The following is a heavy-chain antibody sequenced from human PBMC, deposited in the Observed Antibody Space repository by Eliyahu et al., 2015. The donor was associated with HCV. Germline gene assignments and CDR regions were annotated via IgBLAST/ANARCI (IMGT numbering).Heavy chain of an antibody. J-gene: IGHJ4*02. CDR1: GYSFGTYW. CDR3: VRRDGNSAVGS. CDR2: IYLGDSDT. Sequence: EVQLVQSGAEVKKPGESLKISCKGSGYSFGTYWIAWVRQMSGKGLEWMGIIYLGDSDTRYSPSFQGQVTISADKSVSTAYLQWSSLKASDSAMYYCVRRDGNSAVGSWGQGTPVSVSS. D-gene: IGHD4-23*01. V-gene: IGHV5-51*01.